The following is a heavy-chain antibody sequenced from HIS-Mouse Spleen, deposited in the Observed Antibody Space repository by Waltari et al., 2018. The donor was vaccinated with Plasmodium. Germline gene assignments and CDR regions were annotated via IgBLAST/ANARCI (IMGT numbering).Heavy chain of an antibody. CDR2: ISYDGINK. CDR3: AKDRRSSSWYVDY. D-gene: IGHD6-13*01. V-gene: IGHV3-30*18. J-gene: IGHJ4*02. Sequence: QVQLVESGGGVVQPGRSLRLSCAASGFTFLVYGRHWCRQAPGKGLGWVAVISYDGINKYYADSVKGRFTISRDNSKNTLYLQMNSLRAEDTAVYYCAKDRRSSSWYVDYWGQGTLVTVSS. CDR1: GFTFLVYG.